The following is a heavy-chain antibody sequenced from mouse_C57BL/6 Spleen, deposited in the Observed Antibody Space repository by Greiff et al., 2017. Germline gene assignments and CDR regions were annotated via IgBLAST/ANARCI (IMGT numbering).Heavy chain of an antibody. V-gene: IGHV1-55*01. Sequence: VQLQQSGAELVKPGASVKMSCKASGYTFTSYWITWVKQRPGQGLEWIGDIYPGSGSTNYNEKFKSKATLTVDTSSSTAYMQLSSLTSEDSAVYYCARWGTGTWENYWGQGTTLTVSS. CDR2: IYPGSGST. D-gene: IGHD4-1*01. J-gene: IGHJ2*01. CDR3: ARWGTGTWENY. CDR1: GYTFTSYW.